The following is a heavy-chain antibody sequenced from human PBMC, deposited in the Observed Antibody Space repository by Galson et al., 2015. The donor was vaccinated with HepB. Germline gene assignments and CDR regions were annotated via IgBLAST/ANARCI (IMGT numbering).Heavy chain of an antibody. D-gene: IGHD5-18*01. V-gene: IGHV3-74*01. CDR3: ARDNDGYSFEL. CDR1: GFTFSRHW. Sequence: SLRLSCAASGFTFSRHWMHWARQAPGKGLVWVSRIKGDGRHTVYADSVQGRFSISRDNAKNTLYLQMNSLRAEDTAVYYCARDNDGYSFELWDQGTLVTVSS. J-gene: IGHJ4*02. CDR2: IKGDGRHT.